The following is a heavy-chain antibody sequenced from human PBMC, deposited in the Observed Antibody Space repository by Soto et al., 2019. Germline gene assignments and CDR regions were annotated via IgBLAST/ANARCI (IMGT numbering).Heavy chain of an antibody. J-gene: IGHJ6*02. CDR1: GYSFSDYY. CDR3: AKVGGDFYYGMDV. CDR2: INPNSDGT. D-gene: IGHD3-16*01. Sequence: QVQLVQSGAEVKEPGASVKVSCKASGYSFSDYYIHWVRQAPGQGLEWMAWINPNSDGTNYAQKFQGRVTMTRDTSIRTVYLALSRLRSDDTAVYYCAKVGGDFYYGMDVWGRGTTVTVSS. V-gene: IGHV1-2*02.